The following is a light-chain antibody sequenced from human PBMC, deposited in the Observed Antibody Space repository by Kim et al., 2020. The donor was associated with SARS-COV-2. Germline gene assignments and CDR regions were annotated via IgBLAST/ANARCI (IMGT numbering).Light chain of an antibody. J-gene: IGKJ1*01. CDR1: QSVDNN. Sequence: VSPGERHTPTCRASQSVDNNLAWYQHKPGQSPSLLIFGASTRATGTPDRFSGSGSGTECTLSISSLQSEDFAVYYCQQYHDYSWTFGQGTKVDIK. CDR3: QQYHDYSWT. V-gene: IGKV3-15*01. CDR2: GAS.